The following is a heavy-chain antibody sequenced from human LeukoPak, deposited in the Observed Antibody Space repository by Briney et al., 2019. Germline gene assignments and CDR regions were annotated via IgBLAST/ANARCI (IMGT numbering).Heavy chain of an antibody. D-gene: IGHD5-12*01. J-gene: IGHJ6*02. CDR2: IYYSGST. CDR1: GVSVSSGSYY. CDR3: ARVKGARYSGYDGNYYGMDV. V-gene: IGHV4-61*01. Sequence: SETLSLTCTVSGVSVSSGSYYWGWIRQPPGKGLEWIGYIYYSGSTNYNPSLKSRVTISVDTSKNQFSLKLSSVTAADTAVYYCARVKGARYSGYDGNYYGMDVWGQGTTVTVSS.